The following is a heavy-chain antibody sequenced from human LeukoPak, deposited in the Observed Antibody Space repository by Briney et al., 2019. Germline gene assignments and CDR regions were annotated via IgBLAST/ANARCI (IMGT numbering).Heavy chain of an antibody. D-gene: IGHD5-18*01. CDR1: GGTFSSYA. CDR2: IIPIFGTA. V-gene: IGHV1-69*01. Sequence: GASVKASCKASGGTFSSYAISWVRQAPGQGLEWMGGIIPIFGTANYAQKFQGRVTITADESTSTAYMELSSLRSEDTAVYYCARRRGYSYGSLDYWGRGTLVTVSS. CDR3: ARRRGYSYGSLDY. J-gene: IGHJ4*02.